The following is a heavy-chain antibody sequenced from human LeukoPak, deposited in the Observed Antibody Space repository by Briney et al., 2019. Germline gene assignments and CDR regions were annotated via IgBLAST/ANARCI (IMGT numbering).Heavy chain of an antibody. CDR1: GYTFTKYA. V-gene: IGHV7-4-1*02. CDR2: ITTDTGNP. CDR3: ATTSGSYQFDY. J-gene: IGHJ4*02. D-gene: IGHD1-26*01. Sequence: ASVKVSCKASGYTFTKYAMNWVRQAPGQGLEWMGWITTDTGNPTYAQGFTGRFVFPLDTSVTTAYLQITSLEAEDTAMYYCATTSGSYQFDYWGQGTLVTVSS.